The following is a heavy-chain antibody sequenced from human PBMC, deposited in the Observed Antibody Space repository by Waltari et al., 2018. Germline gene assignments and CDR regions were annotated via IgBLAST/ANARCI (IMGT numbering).Heavy chain of an antibody. D-gene: IGHD3-3*01. CDR3: VRQMTIFGVVIIFGAFDI. J-gene: IGHJ3*02. CDR2: ISADGDTT. CDR1: A. V-gene: IGHV3-64*01. Sequence: AMHWVRQAPGKGLEYVSAISADGDTTFYGNSVKGRFIMSRDNSKNTLYLQMGSLRAEDMAVYYCVRQMTIFGVVIIFGAFDIWGRGTMVTVSS.